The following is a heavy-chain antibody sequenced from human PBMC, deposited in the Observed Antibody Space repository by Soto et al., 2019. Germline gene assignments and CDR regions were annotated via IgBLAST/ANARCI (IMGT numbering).Heavy chain of an antibody. CDR3: AGAEYRYGYCFDS. Sequence: EAQLVESGGGLVKPGGSLRLSCAGSGFTFSSDSMNWVRQAPGQGLEWVSSISSSGGDIHYADSVKGRFTISSDNANKLLYLQMNSLRAEATAVYYCAGAEYRYGYCFDSWGQGTPVTVSS. V-gene: IGHV3-21*01. D-gene: IGHD5-18*01. CDR2: ISSSGGDI. J-gene: IGHJ4*02. CDR1: GFTFSSDS.